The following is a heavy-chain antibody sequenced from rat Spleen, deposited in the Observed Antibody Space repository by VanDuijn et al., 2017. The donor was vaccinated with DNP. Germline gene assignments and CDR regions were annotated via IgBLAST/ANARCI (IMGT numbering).Heavy chain of an antibody. J-gene: IGHJ2*01. Sequence: EVTLVESGGGLVQPGRSLKLSCAASGFNFNDYWMAWVRQAPTKGLEWVASISYDGGNTYYRDSVKGRFTISRDNAKNTQYLQLDSLRSEDTATYYCARHPQTTGIPDYWGQGVMVTVSS. D-gene: IGHD1-7*01. CDR2: ISYDGGNT. V-gene: IGHV5S13*01. CDR1: GFNFNDYW. CDR3: ARHPQTTGIPDY.